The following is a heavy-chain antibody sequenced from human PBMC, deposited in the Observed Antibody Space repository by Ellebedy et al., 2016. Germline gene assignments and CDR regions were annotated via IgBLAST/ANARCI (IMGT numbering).Heavy chain of an antibody. CDR1: GGSFSGHY. CDR2: ITHSGST. D-gene: IGHD6-19*01. Sequence: SETLSLXXAVYGGSFSGHYWSWIRQVPGKGLEWIGEITHSGSTNYNPSLKSRVTISTDTSKNQFSLKVTSVTAADTAVYYCARGTVALRPLRYFDSWGQGTLVAVSS. J-gene: IGHJ4*02. V-gene: IGHV4-34*01. CDR3: ARGTVALRPLRYFDS.